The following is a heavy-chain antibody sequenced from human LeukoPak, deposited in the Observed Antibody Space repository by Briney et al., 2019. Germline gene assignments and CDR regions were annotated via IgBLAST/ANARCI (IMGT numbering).Heavy chain of an antibody. Sequence: KPSETLSLTCAVYGGSFSGYYWSWIRQPPGKGLEWIGEINHSGSTNYNPSLKSRVTISVDTSKNQFSLKLSSVTAADTAVYYCARYYSNYFDYWGQGTLVTVSS. V-gene: IGHV4-34*01. CDR1: GGSFSGYY. CDR2: INHSGST. D-gene: IGHD4-11*01. J-gene: IGHJ4*02. CDR3: ARYYSNYFDY.